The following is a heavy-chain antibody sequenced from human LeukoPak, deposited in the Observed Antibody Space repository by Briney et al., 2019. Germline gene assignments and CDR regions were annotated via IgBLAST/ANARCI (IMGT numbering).Heavy chain of an antibody. Sequence: GGSLRLSCAASGFTFSSYAMSWVRQAPGKGLEWVSAISGSGGSTYYADSVKGRFTISRDNSKNTLYLQMNSLRAEDTAVYYCAKGDYDFWSGYSPLGYWGQGALVTVSS. CDR2: ISGSGGST. D-gene: IGHD3-3*01. CDR3: AKGDYDFWSGYSPLGY. J-gene: IGHJ4*02. CDR1: GFTFSSYA. V-gene: IGHV3-23*01.